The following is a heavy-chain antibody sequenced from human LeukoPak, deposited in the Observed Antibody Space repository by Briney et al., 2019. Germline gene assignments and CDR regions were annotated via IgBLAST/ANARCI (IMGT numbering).Heavy chain of an antibody. CDR2: INQDGSEK. Sequence: GGSLRLSCAASGFTISSYWMSWLRQAPGKGLEWVVNINQDGSEKYFVDSVKGRFTISRDNSKNSLYLQMNSLRTEDTALYYCAKDGGYWGQGTLVTVSS. D-gene: IGHD3-3*01. CDR3: AKDGGY. V-gene: IGHV3-7*03. J-gene: IGHJ4*02. CDR1: GFTISSYW.